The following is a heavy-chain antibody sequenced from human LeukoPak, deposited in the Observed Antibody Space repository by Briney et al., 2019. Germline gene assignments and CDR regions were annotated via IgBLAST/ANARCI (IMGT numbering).Heavy chain of an antibody. V-gene: IGHV3-30*18. Sequence: GGSLRLSCAASGFTFSSYGMHWVRQAPGKGLEWVAVISYDGSNKYYADSVKGRFTTSRDNSKNTLYLQMNSLRAEDTAVYYCAKEFRVMATIEDWGQGTLVTVSS. J-gene: IGHJ4*02. CDR2: ISYDGSNK. CDR3: AKEFRVMATIED. CDR1: GFTFSSYG. D-gene: IGHD5-24*01.